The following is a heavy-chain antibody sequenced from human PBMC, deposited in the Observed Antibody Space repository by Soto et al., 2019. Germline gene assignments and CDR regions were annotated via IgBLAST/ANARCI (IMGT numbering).Heavy chain of an antibody. CDR2: ISGNGDTT. CDR3: ARAWRADV. V-gene: IGHV3-64*01. Sequence: EVQLVESGGGLVQPGGSLRLSCVASGFTFSNYAMHWVRQAPGKGLECVSVISGNGDTTYYANSVKDRFTISRDNSKDTVYLQMGSLRADDRAVYYCARAWRADVWGQGTTVAVSS. J-gene: IGHJ6*02. CDR1: GFTFSNYA.